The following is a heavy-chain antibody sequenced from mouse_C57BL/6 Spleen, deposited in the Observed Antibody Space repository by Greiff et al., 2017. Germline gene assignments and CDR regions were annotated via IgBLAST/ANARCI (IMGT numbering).Heavy chain of an antibody. D-gene: IGHD2-5*01. V-gene: IGHV1-15*01. J-gene: IGHJ2*01. CDR1: GYTFTDYE. Sequence: QLQQSGAELVRPGASVTLSCKASGYTFTDYEMHWVKQTPVHGLEWIGAIDPETGGTAYNQKFKGKAILTADKSSSTAYMELRSLTSEDSAVYYCTRRGYYSNYDYFDYWGQGATLPVSS. CDR3: TRRGYYSNYDYFDY. CDR2: IDPETGGT.